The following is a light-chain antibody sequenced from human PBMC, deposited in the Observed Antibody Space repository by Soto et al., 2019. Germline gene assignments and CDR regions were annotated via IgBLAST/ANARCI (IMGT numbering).Light chain of an antibody. V-gene: IGKV1-5*03. CDR3: QQYNSYSWT. J-gene: IGKJ1*01. CDR1: QSISSW. Sequence: DIQMTQSPSTLSASLGDRVTITCRASQSISSWLAWYQQKPGKAPKLLIYKASSLESVVPARFSGSGSGTEFTLTISSLQPDDFATYYCQQYNSYSWTFGQGTKVEIK. CDR2: KAS.